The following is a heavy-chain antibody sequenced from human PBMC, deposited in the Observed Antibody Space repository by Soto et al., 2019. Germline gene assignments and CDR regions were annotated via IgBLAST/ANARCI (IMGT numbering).Heavy chain of an antibody. Sequence: SGPTLVNPTQTLTLTCTFSGFSLSTSGVGVGWIRQPPGKALEWLALIYWDDDKRYSPSLKSRLTITKDTSKNQVVLTMTNMDPVDAATYYCARGIAAAVVEYFQHWGQRTLVTVSS. V-gene: IGHV2-5*02. CDR2: IYWDDDK. CDR3: ARGIAAAVVEYFQH. D-gene: IGHD6-13*01. CDR1: GFSLSTSGVG. J-gene: IGHJ1*01.